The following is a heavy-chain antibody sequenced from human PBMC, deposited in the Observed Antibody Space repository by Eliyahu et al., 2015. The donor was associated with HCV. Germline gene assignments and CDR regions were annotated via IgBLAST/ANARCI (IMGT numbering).Heavy chain of an antibody. Sequence: QVQLVQSGAEVKKPGASVKVSCKASGYTFTSYGISXVRQAPGQGLEWMGWISAYNGNTNYAQKLQGRVTMTTDTSTSTAYMELRSLRSDDTAVYYCAREYYDFWSGYLRTESDYYYYGMDVWGQGTTVTVSS. D-gene: IGHD3-3*01. J-gene: IGHJ6*02. CDR2: ISAYNGNT. V-gene: IGHV1-18*01. CDR3: AREYYDFWSGYLRTESDYYYYGMDV. CDR1: GYTFTSYG.